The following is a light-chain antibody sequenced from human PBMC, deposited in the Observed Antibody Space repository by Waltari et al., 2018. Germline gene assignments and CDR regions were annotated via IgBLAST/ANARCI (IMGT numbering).Light chain of an antibody. CDR3: CSYAGAYTFV. Sequence: QSALTQPHSVSASPGQSVTIPCSGSINDVGVEDYVSWYQQLPGKAPKLILYDVVKRASGGPSRFSCSKYGTTASLTISGLQTDDEATYYCCSYAGAYTFVFGGGTKLTVL. CDR1: INDVGVEDY. J-gene: IGLJ3*02. CDR2: DVV. V-gene: IGLV2-11*01.